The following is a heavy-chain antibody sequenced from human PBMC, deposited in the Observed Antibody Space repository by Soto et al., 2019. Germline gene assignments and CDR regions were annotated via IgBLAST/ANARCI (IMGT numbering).Heavy chain of an antibody. D-gene: IGHD6-13*01. Sequence: QVQLVESGGGVVQPGRSLRLSCAASGFTFSSYGMNWVRQAPGKGLEWVAVIWNDGSNKYYADSVKGRVTIYRDNSKKTLYLQMNSLRAEDTAVYYCARDQYCSWVNFDYWGQGTLVTVSS. CDR2: IWNDGSNK. CDR3: ARDQYCSWVNFDY. V-gene: IGHV3-33*01. CDR1: GFTFSSYG. J-gene: IGHJ4*02.